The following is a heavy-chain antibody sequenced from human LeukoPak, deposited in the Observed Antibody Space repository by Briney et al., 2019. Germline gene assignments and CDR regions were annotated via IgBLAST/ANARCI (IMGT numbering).Heavy chain of an antibody. Sequence: ASVKVSCKASGYTFTSYDINWVRQATGQGLEWMGWINPNSGGTNYAQKFQGRVTMTGDTSINTAYMELSSLKSDDTAVYYCARDRKLVDNYRRWFDPWGQGTLVTVSS. D-gene: IGHD3-16*02. CDR3: ARDRKLVDNYRRWFDP. CDR2: INPNSGGT. CDR1: GYTFTSYD. V-gene: IGHV1-2*02. J-gene: IGHJ5*02.